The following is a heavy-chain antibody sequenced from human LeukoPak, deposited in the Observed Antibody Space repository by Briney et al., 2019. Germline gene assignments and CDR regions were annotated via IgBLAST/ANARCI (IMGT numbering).Heavy chain of an antibody. CDR3: ARDATMVPLYYYYYMDV. Sequence: GGSLRLSCTASGFTFGDYAMSWVRQAPGKGLEWVSSINSSSGYIYYADSVKGRFTISRDNAKNSLYLQMNSLRAEDTAVYYCARDATMVPLYYYYYMDVWGKGTTVTVSS. CDR1: GFTFGDYA. J-gene: IGHJ6*03. CDR2: INSSSGYI. V-gene: IGHV3-21*01. D-gene: IGHD3-10*01.